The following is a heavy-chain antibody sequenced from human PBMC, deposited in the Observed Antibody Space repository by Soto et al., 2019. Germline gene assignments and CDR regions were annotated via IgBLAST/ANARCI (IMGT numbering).Heavy chain of an antibody. V-gene: IGHV3-30*18. J-gene: IGHJ4*02. CDR3: AKTSSSHSSGWYMVY. Sequence: GGSLRLSCAASGFTFSSYGMQWVRQAPGKGLEWVAVISYDGSNKYYADSVKGRITISRDNSKNTLYLQMNSLRVEDTAVYYCAKTSSSHSSGWYMVYWGQGTRVTVSS. D-gene: IGHD6-19*01. CDR2: ISYDGSNK. CDR1: GFTFSSYG.